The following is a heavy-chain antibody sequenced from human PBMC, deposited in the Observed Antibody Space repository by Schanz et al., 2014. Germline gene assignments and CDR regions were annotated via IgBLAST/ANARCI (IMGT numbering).Heavy chain of an antibody. CDR1: GFTFNSYA. V-gene: IGHV3-23*01. D-gene: IGHD2-15*01. Sequence: EVQLLESGGGLVQPGESLRVSCAASGFTFNSYAMSWVRQAPGRGLEWVSGISGSGGTTHYADSVEGRFTISRDNSKNILYLQMNSLRAEDTAVYYCAKARRKSNCSGGRCFHYSYYGMDVWGQGTTVTVSS. J-gene: IGHJ6*02. CDR3: AKARRKSNCSGGRCFHYSYYGMDV. CDR2: ISGSGGTT.